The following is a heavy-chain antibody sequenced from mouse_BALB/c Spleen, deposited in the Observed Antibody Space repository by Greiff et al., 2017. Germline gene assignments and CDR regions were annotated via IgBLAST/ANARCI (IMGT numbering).Heavy chain of an antibody. CDR2: IWGGGST. CDR1: GFSLTDYG. V-gene: IGHV2-6-5*01. Sequence: VMLVESGPGLVAPSQSLSITCTVSGFSLTDYGVSWIRQPPGKGLEWLGVIWGGGSTYYNSALKSRLSISKDNSKSQVFLKMNSLQTDDTAMYYWAKPPNTATGLDAMDYWGQGTSVTVSS. D-gene: IGHD1-2*01. J-gene: IGHJ4*01. CDR3: AKPPNTATGLDAMDY.